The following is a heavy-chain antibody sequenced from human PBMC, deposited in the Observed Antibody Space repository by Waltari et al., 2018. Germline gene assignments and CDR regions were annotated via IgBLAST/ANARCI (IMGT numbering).Heavy chain of an antibody. V-gene: IGHV3-7*01. CDR2: INQDGREE. Sequence: EVLLVESGGGLVQTGGSLRLSCAASRFTFSNYWMNWVRQAPGKGLGWVGNINQDGREEYYVDAVKGRFTISRDNAKNSLYLEMKTLRAEDTAIYYCARTGARWLQFAAFDIWGQGTMVTVSS. D-gene: IGHD5-12*01. CDR1: RFTFSNYW. CDR3: ARTGARWLQFAAFDI. J-gene: IGHJ3*02.